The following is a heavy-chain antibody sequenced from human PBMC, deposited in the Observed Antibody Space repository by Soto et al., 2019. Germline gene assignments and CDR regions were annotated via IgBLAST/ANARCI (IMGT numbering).Heavy chain of an antibody. CDR1: GFTFSSYG. J-gene: IGHJ6*03. CDR2: IWYDGSNK. D-gene: IGHD3-3*01. V-gene: IGHV3-33*01. CDR3: ARGYYDFWSGPAISYMDV. Sequence: QVQLVESGGGVVQPGRSLRLSCAASGFTFSSYGMHWVRQAPGKGLEWVAVIWYDGSNKYYADSVKGRFTISRDNYKNTLYLQMNSLSAEDTAVYYCARGYYDFWSGPAISYMDVWGKGTTVTVSS.